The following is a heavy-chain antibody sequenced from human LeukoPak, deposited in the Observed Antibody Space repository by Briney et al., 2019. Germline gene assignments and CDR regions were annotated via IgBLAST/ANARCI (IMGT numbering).Heavy chain of an antibody. V-gene: IGHV4-34*01. D-gene: IGHD3-10*01. J-gene: IGHJ4*02. Sequence: SETLPLTCAVYGESFSGYYWSWIRQPPGKGLEWIGEINHSGSTNYNPSLKSRVTISVDTSKNQFSLKLSSVTAADTAVYYCARVRGVIISIFDYRGQGTLVTVSS. CDR3: ARVRGVIISIFDY. CDR1: GESFSGYY. CDR2: INHSGST.